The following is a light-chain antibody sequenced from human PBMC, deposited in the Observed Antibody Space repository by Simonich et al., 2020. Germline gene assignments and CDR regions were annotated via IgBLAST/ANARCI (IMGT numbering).Light chain of an antibody. V-gene: IGLV8-61*01. CDR3: VLYMGSGIWV. J-gene: IGLJ3*02. CDR1: SGSVSTSYY. CDR2: STN. Sequence: QTVVTQEPSFSVSPGGTVTLTCGLSSGSVSTSYYPSWYQQTPGPPPRTLTYSTNTRSSGVPDRFSGSILGNKAALTITGAQADDESDYYCVLYMGSGIWVFGGGTKLTVL.